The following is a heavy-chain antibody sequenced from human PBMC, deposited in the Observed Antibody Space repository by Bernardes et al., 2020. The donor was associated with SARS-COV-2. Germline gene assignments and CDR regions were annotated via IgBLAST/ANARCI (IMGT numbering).Heavy chain of an antibody. CDR2: INKDGGEK. D-gene: IGHD3-16*02. CDR3: ARGAYLFRYDL. J-gene: IGHJ5*02. Sequence: GGSLRLSCAASGFTFMNYWLSWVRQAPGKGLEWVAKINKDGGEKYYADSGKGRFTISRDNARNTLYLQVNSLRAEDTAVYYCARGAYLFRYDLWGQGTLVTVSS. V-gene: IGHV3-7*01. CDR1: GFTFMNYW.